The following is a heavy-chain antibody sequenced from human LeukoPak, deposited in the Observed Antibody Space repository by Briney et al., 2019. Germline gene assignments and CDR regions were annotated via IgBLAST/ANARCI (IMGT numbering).Heavy chain of an antibody. Sequence: GASVKVSCKASGYSFTTYYMHWVRQAPGQGLEWMGIINPTGGSTNYAQKFEGRVTMTRDTSTSTVYMELSSLRSEDTAVYHCARERYCSGGNCFVTYYYGMDVWGQGTTVTVSS. D-gene: IGHD2-15*01. J-gene: IGHJ6*02. CDR1: GYSFTTYY. V-gene: IGHV1-46*01. CDR2: INPTGGST. CDR3: ARERYCSGGNCFVTYYYGMDV.